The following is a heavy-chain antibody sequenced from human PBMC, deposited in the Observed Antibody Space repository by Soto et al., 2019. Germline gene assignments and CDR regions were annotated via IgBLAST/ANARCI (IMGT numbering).Heavy chain of an antibody. D-gene: IGHD3-9*01. V-gene: IGHV3-74*01. CDR1: GFTFSSYW. J-gene: IGHJ6*02. Sequence: EVQLVESGGGLVQPGGSLRLSCAASGFTFSSYWMHWVRQAPGKGLVWVARINSDGNITSYADSVKGRFTISRDNAKNTLYLQMNSLRAEDTAVYYCVRDTQVLRYRGGVSPYYYGMDVWGQGTTVTVSS. CDR2: INSDGNIT. CDR3: VRDTQVLRYRGGVSPYYYGMDV.